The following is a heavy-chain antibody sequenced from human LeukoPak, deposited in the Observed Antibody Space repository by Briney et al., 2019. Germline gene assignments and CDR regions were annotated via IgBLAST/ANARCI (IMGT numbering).Heavy chain of an antibody. V-gene: IGHV4-59*01. D-gene: IGHD3-3*01. CDR1: GGSISSYY. J-gene: IGHJ4*02. CDR2: IYYSGST. CDR3: ARVTTIFGVVIKGVDY. Sequence: SETLSLTCTVSGGSISSYYWSWIRPPPGKGLEWIGYIYYSGSTNYNPSPKSRVTISVDTSKNQFSLKLSSVTAADTAVYYCARVTTIFGVVIKGVDYWGQGTLVTVSS.